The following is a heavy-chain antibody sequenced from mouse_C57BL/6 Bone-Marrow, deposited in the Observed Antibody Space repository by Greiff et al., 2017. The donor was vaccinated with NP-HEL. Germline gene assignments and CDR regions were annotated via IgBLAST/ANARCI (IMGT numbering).Heavy chain of an antibody. CDR3: AISGDYYAMDY. J-gene: IGHJ4*01. CDR1: GYTFTSYW. D-gene: IGHD1-3*01. V-gene: IGHV1-64*01. Sequence: VQLQQPGAELVKPGASVKLSCKASGYTFTSYWMHWVKQRPGQGLEWIGMIHPNSGSTNYNEKFKSKATLTVDKSSSTAYMQLSSLTSVDSAVYYCAISGDYYAMDYWGQGTSVTVSS. CDR2: IHPNSGST.